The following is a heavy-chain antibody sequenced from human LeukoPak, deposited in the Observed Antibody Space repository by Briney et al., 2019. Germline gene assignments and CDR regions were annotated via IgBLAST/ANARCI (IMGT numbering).Heavy chain of an antibody. D-gene: IGHD3-16*01. J-gene: IGHJ6*02. V-gene: IGHV3-7*03. CDR3: ARGGGLDV. CDR1: GFTFSSYW. Sequence: GGALRLSCAASGFTFSSYWMNWARQAPGKGLEWVASINHNGNVNYYVDSVKGRFTISRDNAKNSLYLQMSNLRAEDTAVYFCARGGGLDVWGQGATVTVSS. CDR2: INHNGNVN.